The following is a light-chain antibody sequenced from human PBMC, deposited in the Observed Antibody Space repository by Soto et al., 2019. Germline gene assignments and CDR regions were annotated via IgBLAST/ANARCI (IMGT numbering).Light chain of an antibody. CDR3: QQSYSTPLYT. V-gene: IGKV1-39*01. CDR1: QSISSY. J-gene: IGKJ2*01. CDR2: AAS. Sequence: DIPMTQSPSSLSASVGDRVTITCRASQSISSYLNWYQQKPGKAPKLLIYAASSLQSGVPSRFSGCGSGTDFTLTISSLQPEDFATYYCQQSYSTPLYTFGQGTQLEIK.